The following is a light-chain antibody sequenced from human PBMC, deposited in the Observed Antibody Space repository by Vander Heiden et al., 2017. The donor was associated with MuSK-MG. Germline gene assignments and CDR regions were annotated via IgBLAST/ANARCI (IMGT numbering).Light chain of an antibody. V-gene: IGLV1-40*01. CDR3: QSYDSSLRGVV. CDR1: DSNIGAGYA. Sequence: QSVLTQPPSVSGPPGHRVTISCTRSDSNIGAGYAVHWYQHLPGTAPKLLIFDNTDRPSGVPDRFSGSKSGTSASLAITDLQAEDEADYYGQSYDSSLRGVVFGGGTKLTAL. CDR2: DNT. J-gene: IGLJ2*01.